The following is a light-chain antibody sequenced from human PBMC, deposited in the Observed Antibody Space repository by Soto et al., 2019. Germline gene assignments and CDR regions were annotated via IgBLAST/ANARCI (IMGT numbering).Light chain of an antibody. Sequence: DIQMTQSPSTLSASVGDRVTITCRASQSISSWLAWYQQKPGKAPKLLIYDAYSLESGVQSRFSGSGSGTEFTLTISSLQPDDFATYYCQQYNSYPLTVGQGTKVDI. CDR2: DAY. J-gene: IGKJ1*01. V-gene: IGKV1-5*01. CDR3: QQYNSYPLT. CDR1: QSISSW.